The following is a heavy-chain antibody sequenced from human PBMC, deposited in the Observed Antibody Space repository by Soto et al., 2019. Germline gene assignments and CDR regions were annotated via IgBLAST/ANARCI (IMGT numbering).Heavy chain of an antibody. CDR1: GFTFDTYG. CDR3: ARVTPGNNLYYFSGLDF. CDR2: ISYEGSNT. D-gene: IGHD1-1*01. V-gene: IGHV3-30-3*01. Sequence: VGSLRLSCVASGFTFDTYGIHWVRQAPGKGLQWVALISYEGSNTYYADSVRGRFTISRDNSKNTLYLQMNTLRPEDTGLYYCARVTPGNNLYYFSGLDFWGQGTSVTVSS. J-gene: IGHJ6*02.